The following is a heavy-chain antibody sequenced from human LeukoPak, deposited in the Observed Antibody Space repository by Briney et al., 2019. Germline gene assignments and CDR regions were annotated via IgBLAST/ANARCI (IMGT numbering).Heavy chain of an antibody. Sequence: GGSLRLSCAASGFTVSSKYMSWVRQAPGKGLEWVSLIYSDGSTYYADSVKGRFTISRDNSKNTLYLQMNSLRAEDTAVYYCASDHPTSGSYSDYWGQGTLVTVSS. V-gene: IGHV3-53*01. CDR3: ASDHPTSGSYSDY. CDR1: GFTVSSKY. CDR2: IYSDGST. J-gene: IGHJ4*02. D-gene: IGHD3-10*01.